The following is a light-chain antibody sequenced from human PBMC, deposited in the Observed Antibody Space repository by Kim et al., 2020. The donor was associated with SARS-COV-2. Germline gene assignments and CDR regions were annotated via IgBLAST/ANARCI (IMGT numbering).Light chain of an antibody. CDR2: GAS. J-gene: IGKJ1*01. V-gene: IGKV3-15*01. Sequence: PGERATLSCRASQSVSSNLAWYQQKPGQAPRLLIYGASTRATGIPARFSGSGSGTEFTLTISSLQSEDFAVYYCQQYNNWPATWTFGQGTKVEIK. CDR1: QSVSSN. CDR3: QQYNNWPATWT.